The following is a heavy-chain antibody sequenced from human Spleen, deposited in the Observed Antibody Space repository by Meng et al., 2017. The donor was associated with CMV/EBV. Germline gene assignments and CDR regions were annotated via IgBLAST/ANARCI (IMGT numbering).Heavy chain of an antibody. CDR1: VFTFLDYY. CDR3: AREPYDSSGYYVPGSDY. V-gene: IGHV3-11*04. D-gene: IGHD3-22*01. J-gene: IGHJ4*02. Sequence: SVFTFLDYYMTWIRQAPGKGLEWVSYISGSGSTMYYADSVKGRFTVSRDYAKKSVYLQMNSLRAEDTAVYYCAREPYDSSGYYVPGSDYWGQGTLLTVSS. CDR2: ISGSGSTM.